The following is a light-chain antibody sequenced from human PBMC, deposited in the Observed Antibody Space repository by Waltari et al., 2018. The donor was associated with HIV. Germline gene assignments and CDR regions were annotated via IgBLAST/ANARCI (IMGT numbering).Light chain of an antibody. CDR3: QQYYSIPYT. CDR2: WAS. J-gene: IGKJ2*01. Sequence: DIAMTQYPEPLTLAVGERAAITCKYSKNIIYSSNSTSYLAWYQQKAGQSPKLLIYWASTRDSGVPERFSGSGSGTDFTLTINSPQAEDVAVYYCQQYYSIPYTFGQGTKLEIE. V-gene: IGKV4-1*01. CDR1: KNIIYSSNSTSY.